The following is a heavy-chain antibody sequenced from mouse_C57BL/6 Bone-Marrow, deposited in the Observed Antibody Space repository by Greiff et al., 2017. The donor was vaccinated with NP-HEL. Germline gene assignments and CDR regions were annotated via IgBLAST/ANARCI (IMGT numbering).Heavy chain of an antibody. CDR1: GYTFTIYW. J-gene: IGHJ4*01. D-gene: IGHD1-1*01. Sequence: QVQLQQSGAELAKPGASVKLSCKASGYTFTIYWMHWVKQRPGQGLEWIGYINPSSGYTKYNQKFKDKATLTADKSSSTAYMQLSSLTYEDSAVYYCAAHYYGSSYDYAMDYWGQGTSVTVSS. V-gene: IGHV1-7*01. CDR2: INPSSGYT. CDR3: AAHYYGSSYDYAMDY.